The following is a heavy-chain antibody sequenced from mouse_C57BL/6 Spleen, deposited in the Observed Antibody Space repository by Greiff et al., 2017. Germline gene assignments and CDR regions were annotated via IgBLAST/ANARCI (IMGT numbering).Heavy chain of an antibody. Sequence: VQLQQPGAELVKPGASVKLSCTASGFNIKDYYMHWVKQRTEQGLEWIGRIDPEDGDTKYAPKFKGKATITADTSSNTAYLQLSSLTSEDTAVYYCARYYYGSILIDYWGQGTSLTVSS. CDR2: IDPEDGDT. CDR3: ARYYYGSILIDY. D-gene: IGHD1-1*01. V-gene: IGHV14-2*01. CDR1: GFNIKDYY. J-gene: IGHJ2*02.